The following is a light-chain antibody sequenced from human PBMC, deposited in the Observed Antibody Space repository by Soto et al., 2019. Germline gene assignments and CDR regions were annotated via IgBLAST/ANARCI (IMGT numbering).Light chain of an antibody. CDR1: SSDIGAYIY. CDR2: EVS. J-gene: IGLJ2*01. Sequence: QSALTQPPSASGSLGQSLTISCTGTSSDIGAYIYVSWYQQHPGKAPKNIISEVSRRPSGVPERFSGSTDGSSNSASLTISGLQTEDEADYYCQSYDSSFVLFGGGTKLTV. CDR3: QSYDSSFVL. V-gene: IGLV2-8*01.